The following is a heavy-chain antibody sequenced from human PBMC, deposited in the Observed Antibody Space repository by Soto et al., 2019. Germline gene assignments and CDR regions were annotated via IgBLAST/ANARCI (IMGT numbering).Heavy chain of an antibody. CDR3: VRDPSITIFGVVTAAFDY. D-gene: IGHD3-3*01. CDR2: ISAYNGNT. CDR1: GYTFTSYG. Sequence: QVQLVQSGAEVKKPGASVKVSCKASGYTFTSYGISWVRQAPGQGLEWMGWISAYNGNTNYAQKLQGRVTMTTDTATSTAYMELRSLRSDDTAVYYCVRDPSITIFGVVTAAFDYWGQGTLVTVSS. J-gene: IGHJ4*02. V-gene: IGHV1-18*04.